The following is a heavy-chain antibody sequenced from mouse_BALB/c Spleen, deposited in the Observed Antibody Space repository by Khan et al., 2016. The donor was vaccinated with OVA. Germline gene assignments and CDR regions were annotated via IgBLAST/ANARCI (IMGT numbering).Heavy chain of an antibody. CDR1: GFTFSSFG. Sequence: DVQLVESGGGLVQPGGSRKLSCVVSGFTFSSFGMHWVRQAPKKGLEWVAYISSGSSTIYYVDTVKGRFTISRDNPKNTLFLPMTSRMAEDTSMDYWSRSGGNFHWYFDVWGAGTSVTVSS. J-gene: IGHJ1*01. CDR2: ISSGSSTI. V-gene: IGHV5-17*02. D-gene: IGHD2-1*01. CDR3: SRSGGNFHWYFDV.